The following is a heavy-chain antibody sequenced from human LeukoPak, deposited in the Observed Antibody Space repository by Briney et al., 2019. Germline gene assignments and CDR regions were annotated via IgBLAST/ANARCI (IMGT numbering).Heavy chain of an antibody. CDR1: GYSISSGYY. Sequence: PSEILSLTCAVSGYSISSGYYWGWIRQPPGKGLEWIGSIYHSGSTYYNPSLKSRVTISVDTSKNQFSLKLSSVTAADTAVYYCARHAYSSGYILDYWGQGTLVTVSS. CDR2: IYHSGST. V-gene: IGHV4-38-2*01. CDR3: ARHAYSSGYILDY. J-gene: IGHJ4*02. D-gene: IGHD3-22*01.